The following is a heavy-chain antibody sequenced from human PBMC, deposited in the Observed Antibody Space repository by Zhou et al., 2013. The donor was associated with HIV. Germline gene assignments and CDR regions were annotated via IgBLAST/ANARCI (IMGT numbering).Heavy chain of an antibody. D-gene: IGHD3-10*01. Sequence: QVQLVQSGAEVKKPGSSVKVSCKASGGTFTKYAITWVRQAPGHGLEWMGGIIPIFGTAKYAQKFQGRVTITTDESTSTAYMELGSLRSEDTAVYYCARTHKGRSFDYWGQGTLVTVSS. CDR3: ARTHKGRSFDY. J-gene: IGHJ4*02. V-gene: IGHV1-69*05. CDR2: IIPIFGTA. CDR1: GGTFTKYA.